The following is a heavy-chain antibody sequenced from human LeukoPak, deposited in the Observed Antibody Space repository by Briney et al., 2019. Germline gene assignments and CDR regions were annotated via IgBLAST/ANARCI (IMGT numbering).Heavy chain of an antibody. J-gene: IGHJ4*02. CDR3: VREGWSSGYYPIDY. CDR2: INPSGGST. CDR1: GYTFTSYY. V-gene: IGHV1-46*01. Sequence: GASMKVSCKASGYTFTSYYMHWVRQAPGQGLEWMGIINPSGGSTRYAQKFQGRVTMTRDTSTSTVYMKLSSLRSEDTAVYYCVREGWSSGYYPIDYWGQGTLVTVSS. D-gene: IGHD3-22*01.